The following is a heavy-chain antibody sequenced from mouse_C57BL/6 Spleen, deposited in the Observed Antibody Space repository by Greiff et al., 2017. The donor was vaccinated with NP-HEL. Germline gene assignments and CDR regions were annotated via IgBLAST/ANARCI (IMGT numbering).Heavy chain of an antibody. V-gene: IGHV1-64*01. Sequence: QVQLQQPGAELVKPGASVKLSCKASGYTFTSYWMHWVKQRPGQGLEWIGMIHPNSGSTNYNEKFKSKATLTVDKSSSTAYMPLSSLTSEDAAVYYGARRGDDYGYDEGAWFAYWGQGTLVTVSA. CDR1: GYTFTSYW. D-gene: IGHD2-2*01. J-gene: IGHJ3*01. CDR3: ARRGDDYGYDEGAWFAY. CDR2: IHPNSGST.